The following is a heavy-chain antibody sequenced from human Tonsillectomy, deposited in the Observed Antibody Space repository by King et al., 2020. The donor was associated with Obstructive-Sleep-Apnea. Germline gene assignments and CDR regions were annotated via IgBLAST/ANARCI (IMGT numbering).Heavy chain of an antibody. J-gene: IGHJ6*02. CDR2: ISDNGSSK. CDR3: AKDRDSYGTYGMDV. V-gene: IGHV3-30*18. Sequence: VQLVESGGGVVQPGRSLRLSCAASGFTFSSYGMHWVRQAPGKGLEWVAVISDNGSSKDYADSVKGRFTISRDNSKNTLYLQMNSLRGEDTAVYYCAKDRDSYGTYGMDVWGQGTTVTVSS. CDR1: GFTFSSYG. D-gene: IGHD5-18*01.